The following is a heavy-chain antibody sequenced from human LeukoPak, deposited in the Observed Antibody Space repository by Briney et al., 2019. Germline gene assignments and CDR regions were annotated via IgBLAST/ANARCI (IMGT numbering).Heavy chain of an antibody. D-gene: IGHD6-19*01. CDR2: IYTSGST. J-gene: IGHJ4*02. CDR1: GGSISSYY. CDR3: ARGSRGSGWRPYFDY. Sequence: SETLSLTCTVSGGSISSYYWSWIRQPAGKGLEWIGRIYTSGSTNYNPSLKSRVTMSVGTSKNQFSLKLSSVTAADTAVYYCARGSRGSGWRPYFDYWGQGTLVTVSS. V-gene: IGHV4-4*07.